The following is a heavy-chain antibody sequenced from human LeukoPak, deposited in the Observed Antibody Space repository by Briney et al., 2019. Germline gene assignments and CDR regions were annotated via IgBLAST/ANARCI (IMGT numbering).Heavy chain of an antibody. CDR1: GFSLSTSGVG. CDR2: IYWDDDK. J-gene: IGHJ3*02. CDR3: AHRTYYYDSSGHYDAFDI. V-gene: IGHV2-5*02. D-gene: IGHD3-22*01. Sequence: SGPTLVKPTQTLTLTCTFSGFSLSTSGVGVGWIRQPPGKALEWLALIYWDDDKRYSPSLKSRLTITKDTSKNQVVLTMTNMDPVDTATYYCAHRTYYYDSSGHYDAFDIWGQGTMVTVSS.